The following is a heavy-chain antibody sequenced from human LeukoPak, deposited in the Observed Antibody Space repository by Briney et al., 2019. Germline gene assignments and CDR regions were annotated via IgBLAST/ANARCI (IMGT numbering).Heavy chain of an antibody. CDR3: TKLNNYDDY. CDR1: GFTFSTVG. V-gene: IGHV3-30*18. D-gene: IGHD1/OR15-1a*01. CDR2: ISYDGSNQ. Sequence: GGSLSLSCAASGFTFSTVGMHWVRQAPGKGLEWVAAISYDGSNQYHIDSARGRFTISRDNSKNTLYLQMNSLRAEDTAVYYCTKLNNYDDYWGQGTQVTVSS. J-gene: IGHJ4*02.